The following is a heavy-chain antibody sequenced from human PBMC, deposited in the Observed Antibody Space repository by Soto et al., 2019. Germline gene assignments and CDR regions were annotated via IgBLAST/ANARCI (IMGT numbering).Heavy chain of an antibody. CDR2: IIPIFGTA. Sequence: QVQLVQSGAEVKKPGSSVKVSCKASGGTFSSYAISWVRQAPGQGLEWMGGIIPIFGTANYAQKFQGRVTITADESTSRAYVELSSLRSEDTAVYYCARSVVTPIPYYYGMDGWGQGTTVTVSS. V-gene: IGHV1-69*12. D-gene: IGHD2-21*02. CDR1: GGTFSSYA. J-gene: IGHJ6*02. CDR3: ARSVVTPIPYYYGMDG.